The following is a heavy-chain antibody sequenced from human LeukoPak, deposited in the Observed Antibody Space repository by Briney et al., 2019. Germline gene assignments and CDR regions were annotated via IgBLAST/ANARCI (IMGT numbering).Heavy chain of an antibody. CDR2: IYYSGST. CDR1: GGSISSYY. CDR3: SRFRYFDWPPGLDY. Sequence: SETLSLTCTVSGGSISSYYWSWIRQPPGKGLEWIGSIYYSGSTYYNPSLKSRVTISVDTSKNQFSLKLSSVTAADTAVYYCSRFRYFDWPPGLDYWGQGTLVTVTS. V-gene: IGHV4-59*05. D-gene: IGHD3-9*01. J-gene: IGHJ4*02.